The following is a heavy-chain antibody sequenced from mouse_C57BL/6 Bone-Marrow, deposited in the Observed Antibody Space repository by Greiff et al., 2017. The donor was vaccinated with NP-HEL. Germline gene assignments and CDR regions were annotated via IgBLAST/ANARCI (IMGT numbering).Heavy chain of an antibody. CDR1: GYTFTSYW. CDR3: ARGAYYSNYDY. Sequence: QVQLQQSGAELVKPGASVKLSCKASGYTFTSYWMHWVKQRPGQGLEWIGMIHPNSGSTNYNEKFKSKATLTVDKSSSTAYMQLSSLTSEDSAVYYCARGAYYSNYDYWGQGTTLTVSS. V-gene: IGHV1-64*01. J-gene: IGHJ2*01. D-gene: IGHD2-5*01. CDR2: IHPNSGST.